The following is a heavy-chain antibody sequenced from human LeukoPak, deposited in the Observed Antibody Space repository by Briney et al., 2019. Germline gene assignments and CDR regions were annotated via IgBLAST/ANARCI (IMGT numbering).Heavy chain of an antibody. V-gene: IGHV3-66*02. CDR3: ARVNWEAFDY. CDR1: GFTVSSNY. Sequence: PGGSLRLSXAASGFTVSSNYMSWVRQAPGKGLEWVSVIYSGGSTYYADSVKGRFTISRDNSKNTLYLQMNSLRAEDTAVYYCARVNWEAFDYWGQGTLVTVSS. J-gene: IGHJ4*02. CDR2: IYSGGST. D-gene: IGHD7-27*01.